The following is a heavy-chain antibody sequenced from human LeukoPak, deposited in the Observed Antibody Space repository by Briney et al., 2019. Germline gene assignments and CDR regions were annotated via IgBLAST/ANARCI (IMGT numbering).Heavy chain of an antibody. CDR2: INHSGST. CDR1: GFAFRSYG. V-gene: IGHV4-34*01. Sequence: GSLRLSCAGSGFAFRSYGMNWVRQAPGKGLEWIGEINHSGSTNYNPSLKSRVTISVDTSKNQFSLKLSSVTAADTAVYYCARLQRLFDYWGQGTLVTVSS. J-gene: IGHJ4*02. CDR3: ARLQRLFDY.